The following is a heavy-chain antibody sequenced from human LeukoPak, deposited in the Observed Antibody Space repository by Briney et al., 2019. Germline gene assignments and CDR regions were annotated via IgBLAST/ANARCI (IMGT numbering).Heavy chain of an antibody. D-gene: IGHD6-13*01. CDR1: DGSISSSSYY. J-gene: IGHJ4*02. V-gene: IGHV4-39*07. Sequence: TSETLSLTCTVSDGSISSSSYYWGWIRQPPGKGLEWIGNIYYSGSTYYNPSLKSRVTISVDTSKNQFSLKLSSVTAADTAVYYCASGWRVDLRSNIAAATLLYYWGQGTLVTVSS. CDR3: ASGWRVDLRSNIAAATLLYY. CDR2: IYYSGST.